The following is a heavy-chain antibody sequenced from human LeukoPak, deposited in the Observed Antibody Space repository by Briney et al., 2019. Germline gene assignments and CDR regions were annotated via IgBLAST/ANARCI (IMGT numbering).Heavy chain of an antibody. CDR2: IYYSGST. CDR3: ARDRYGDYEGLDY. J-gene: IGHJ4*02. D-gene: IGHD4-17*01. Sequence: SETLSLTCTVSGGSISSYYWSWIRQPPGKGLEWIGYIYYSGSTNYNPSLKSRVTISVDTSKNQFSLKLPSVTAADTAVYYCARDRYGDYEGLDYWGQGTLVTVSS. CDR1: GGSISSYY. V-gene: IGHV4-59*12.